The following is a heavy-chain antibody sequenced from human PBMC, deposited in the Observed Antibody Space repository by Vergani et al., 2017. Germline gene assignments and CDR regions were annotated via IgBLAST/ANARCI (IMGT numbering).Heavy chain of an antibody. CDR1: ESSFISNE. V-gene: IGHV5-51*01. J-gene: IGHJ4*02. CDR2: INPIDSKI. D-gene: IGHD2-21*01. CDR3: TRHVPCGDGSGLHFEH. Sequence: EVTLVQSGAEVKKPGESLKISCKYSESSFISNEIAWVRQMSGKGLQWMGNINPIDSKIAYSPSFQGQAIMSLDKSITTAYLQWRSLKASDTAIYYCTRHVPCGDGSGLHFEHLGQGAQVTVSS.